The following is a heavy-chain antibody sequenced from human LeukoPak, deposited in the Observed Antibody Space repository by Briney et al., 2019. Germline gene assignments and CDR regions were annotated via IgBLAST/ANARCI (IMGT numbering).Heavy chain of an antibody. CDR2: ISGSGGST. Sequence: GSLRLSCAASGFTFSIYAMSWVRQAPGKGLEWVSTISGSGGSTYYADSVRGRFTISRDNSKNTLYLQMNSLRAEDTAVYYCARGGHSSAFFDYWGQGTLVTVSS. J-gene: IGHJ4*02. CDR3: ARGGHSSAFFDY. CDR1: GFTFSIYA. V-gene: IGHV3-23*01. D-gene: IGHD3-22*01.